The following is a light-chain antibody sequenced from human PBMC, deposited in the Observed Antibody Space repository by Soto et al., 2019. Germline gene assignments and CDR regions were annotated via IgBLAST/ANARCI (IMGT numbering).Light chain of an antibody. CDR3: QQYGSSPLT. V-gene: IGKV3D-20*01. J-gene: IGKJ4*01. Sequence: EIVLTQSPATLSLSPGERATLSCGASQGVTSTHLAWYQQKPGLAPRLLIYDASSRATGIPDRFSGSGSGTDFTLTISRLEPEDFAVYYCQQYGSSPLTFGGGTKVEIK. CDR2: DAS. CDR1: QGVTSTH.